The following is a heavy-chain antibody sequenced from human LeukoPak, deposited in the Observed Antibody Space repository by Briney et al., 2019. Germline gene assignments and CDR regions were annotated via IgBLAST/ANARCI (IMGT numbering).Heavy chain of an antibody. CDR3: ARTYDSSGYYHRWFDP. V-gene: IGHV1-69*13. CDR1: GGTFISYA. J-gene: IGHJ5*02. D-gene: IGHD3-22*01. Sequence: SVKVSCKASGGTFISYAISWVRQAPGQGLEWMGGIIPIFGTANYAQKFQGRGTITADESTRTAYMELSSLRSEDTAVYYCARTYDSSGYYHRWFDPWGQGTLVTVSS. CDR2: IIPIFGTA.